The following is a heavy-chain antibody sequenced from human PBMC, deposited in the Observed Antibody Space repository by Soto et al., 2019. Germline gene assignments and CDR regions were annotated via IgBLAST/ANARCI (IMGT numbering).Heavy chain of an antibody. CDR2: ISYDGSNK. CDR3: SKEVSHYSSSWAWYFDY. J-gene: IGHJ4*02. Sequence: VQLVESGGGLVQPGGSLRLSCAASGFTFSSYGMHWVRQAPGKGLAWVAVISYDGSNKYYADSVKGRFTISRDNSKNTLYLQMNSLRAEDTAVYYCSKEVSHYSSSWAWYFDYWGQGTLVSVSS. CDR1: GFTFSSYG. V-gene: IGHV3-30*18. D-gene: IGHD6-13*01.